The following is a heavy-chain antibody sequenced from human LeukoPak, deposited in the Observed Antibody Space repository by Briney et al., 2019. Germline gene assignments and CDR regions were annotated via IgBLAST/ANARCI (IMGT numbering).Heavy chain of an antibody. J-gene: IGHJ6*03. CDR1: GFTFSTYI. CDR2: IGTSTSYI. Sequence: GGSLRLSCAASGFTFSTYIMNWVRQTPGKGLEWVSSIGTSTSYIYYADSVKGRFTISRDNAKNSLYLEMNSLRAEDTAVYYCAKDLGSGSYYYYYYMDVWGKGTTVTVSS. V-gene: IGHV3-21*01. D-gene: IGHD3-10*01. CDR3: AKDLGSGSYYYYYYMDV.